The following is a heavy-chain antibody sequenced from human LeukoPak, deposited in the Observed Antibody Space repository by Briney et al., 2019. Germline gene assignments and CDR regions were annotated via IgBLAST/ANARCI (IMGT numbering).Heavy chain of an antibody. CDR2: IYPGDSDT. V-gene: IGHV5-51*01. D-gene: IGHD3-10*01. J-gene: IGHJ5*02. CDR3: ARRYYGSGSYYNWFDP. CDR1: GYSFTNYW. Sequence: GESLKISCKGSGYSFTNYWIAWVRQMPGKGLEWMGIIYPGDSDTRYSPSFQGQVTISADKSISTAYLQWSSLEASDTAMYYCARRYYGSGSYYNWFDPWGQGTLVTVSS.